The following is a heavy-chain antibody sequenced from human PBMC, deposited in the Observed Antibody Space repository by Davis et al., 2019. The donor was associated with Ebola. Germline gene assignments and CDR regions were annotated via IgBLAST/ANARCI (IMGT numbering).Heavy chain of an antibody. V-gene: IGHV1-18*01. CDR1: GGTFTNYA. CDR3: ARVWLQSAFDI. J-gene: IGHJ3*02. CDR2: ISAYNGNT. D-gene: IGHD5-24*01. Sequence: AASVKVSCKTSGGTFTNYAVNWVRQAPGQGLEWMGWISAYNGNTNYAQKLQGRVTMTTDTSTSTAYMELRSLRSDDSAVYYCARVWLQSAFDIWGQGTMVTVSS.